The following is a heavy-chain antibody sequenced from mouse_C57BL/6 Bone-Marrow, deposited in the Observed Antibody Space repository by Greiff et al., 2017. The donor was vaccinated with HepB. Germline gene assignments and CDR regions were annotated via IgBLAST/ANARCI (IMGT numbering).Heavy chain of an antibody. Sequence: EVKLMESGGGLVQPGGSLSLSCAASGFTFTDYYMSWVRQPPGKALEWLGFIRNKANGYTTEYSASVKGRFTISRDNSQSILYLQMNALRAEDSATYYCARSYANYAMDYWGQGTSVTVSS. CDR2: IRNKANGYTT. CDR3: ARSYANYAMDY. D-gene: IGHD2-10*02. V-gene: IGHV7-3*01. J-gene: IGHJ4*01. CDR1: GFTFTDYY.